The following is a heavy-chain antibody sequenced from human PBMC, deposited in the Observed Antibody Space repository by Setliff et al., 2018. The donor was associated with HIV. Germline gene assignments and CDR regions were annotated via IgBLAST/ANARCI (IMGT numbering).Heavy chain of an antibody. V-gene: IGHV4-34*09. CDR3: ASGRGAKGGYDYFGS. J-gene: IGHJ4*02. D-gene: IGHD5-12*01. CDR1: GGSFSGYY. Sequence: SETMSLTCDVFGGSFSGYYWSWIRQPPGKGLEWIGYIYYSGATYYNPSLKNRVTISLDTSKSQFSLKLTSVTAADTALYYCASGRGAKGGYDYFGSWGQGTLVTVSS. CDR2: IYYSGAT.